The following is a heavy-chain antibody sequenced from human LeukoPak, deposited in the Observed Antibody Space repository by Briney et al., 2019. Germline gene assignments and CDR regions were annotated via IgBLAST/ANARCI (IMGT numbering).Heavy chain of an antibody. J-gene: IGHJ5*02. CDR1: GGSISSGDYY. D-gene: IGHD3-10*01. Sequence: SETLSLTCTVSGGSISSGDYYWSWIRQPPGKGLESIGYIYYNGSTYYNPSLKSRVTISVDTSKNQFSLKLSSVTAADTAVYYCARTSLGGAWFDPWGQGTLVTVSS. CDR3: ARTSLGGAWFDP. V-gene: IGHV4-30-4*08. CDR2: IYYNGST.